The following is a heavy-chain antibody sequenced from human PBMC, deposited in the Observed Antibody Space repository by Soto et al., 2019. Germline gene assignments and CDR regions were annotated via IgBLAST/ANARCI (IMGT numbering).Heavy chain of an antibody. D-gene: IGHD6-19*01. Sequence: EVQLVESGGGLVKPGGSLRLPCAASGFTFSNAWMSWVRQAPGKGLEWVGRIKSKTDGGTTDYAAPVKGRFTISRDDSKNTLYLQMNSLKTEDTAVYYCTTEDSGWYVYYFDYWGQGTLVTVSS. CDR2: IKSKTDGGTT. J-gene: IGHJ4*02. CDR3: TTEDSGWYVYYFDY. CDR1: GFTFSNAW. V-gene: IGHV3-15*01.